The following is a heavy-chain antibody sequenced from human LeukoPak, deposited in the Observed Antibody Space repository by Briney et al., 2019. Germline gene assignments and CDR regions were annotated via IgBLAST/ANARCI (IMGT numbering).Heavy chain of an antibody. D-gene: IGHD5-12*01. V-gene: IGHV3-9*01. CDR2: IHWNSGSI. Sequence: GRSLRLSCAASGFTFNDYAMHWVRQAPGKGLEWVSGIHWNSGSIAYADSVKGRFTVSRDNAKNSLYLQMNSLRPEDTAFYYCAKDGHTGYDYFDYWGQGTLVTVSS. CDR3: AKDGHTGYDYFDY. CDR1: GFTFNDYA. J-gene: IGHJ4*02.